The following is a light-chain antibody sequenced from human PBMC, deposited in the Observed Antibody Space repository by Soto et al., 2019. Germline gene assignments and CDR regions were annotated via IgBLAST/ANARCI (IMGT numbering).Light chain of an antibody. CDR3: QTWGSGIVV. CDR1: SGHSNYA. V-gene: IGLV4-69*01. CDR2: LYSDGSH. J-gene: IGLJ2*01. Sequence: QSVLTQSPSASASLGASVKLTCTLSSGHSNYAIAWHQQQPEKGPRYLMKLYSDGSHSKGDGIPERFSGSSSGAERYLTISSLQSEDEADYYCQTWGSGIVVFGGGTKVTVL.